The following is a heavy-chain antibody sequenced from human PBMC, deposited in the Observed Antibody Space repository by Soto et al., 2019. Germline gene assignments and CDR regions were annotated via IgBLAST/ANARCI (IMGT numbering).Heavy chain of an antibody. Sequence: GWSLRLSCVSSVFGFISYGMHWVRQAPGKGLEWVAFIWNDGSNKFHAESVKGRFTVYRDNSRRRIYLQMNSLRVDDTALYYCARNLPPGAFDYWGQGTQVTVSS. CDR3: ARNLPPGAFDY. V-gene: IGHV3-33*01. J-gene: IGHJ4*02. CDR1: VFGFISYG. CDR2: IWNDGSNK.